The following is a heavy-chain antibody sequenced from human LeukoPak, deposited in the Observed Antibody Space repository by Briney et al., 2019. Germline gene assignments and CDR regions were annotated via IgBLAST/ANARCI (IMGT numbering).Heavy chain of an antibody. D-gene: IGHD6-19*01. J-gene: IGHJ3*02. CDR2: INAGNGNT. CDR1: GYTFTSYA. V-gene: IGHV1-3*01. CDR3: ARVPYSSGWTVEEAFDI. Sequence: ASVKVSCKASGYTFTSYAMHWVRQAPGQRLEWMGWINAGNGNTKYSQKFQGRVTITRDTSASTAYMELSSLRSEDAAVYYCARVPYSSGWTVEEAFDIWGQGTVVTVSS.